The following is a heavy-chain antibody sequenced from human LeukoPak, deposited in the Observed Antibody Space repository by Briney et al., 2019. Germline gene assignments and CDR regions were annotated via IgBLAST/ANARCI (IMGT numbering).Heavy chain of an antibody. J-gene: IGHJ4*02. CDR1: GFTFSNYG. D-gene: IGHD1-26*01. CDR2: IWHDGSNK. V-gene: IGHV3-33*01. Sequence: GGSLRLSRAASGFTFSNYGMHWVRQAPGKGLEWVALIWHDGSNKYYADSVKGRFTISRDNSKNTLYLQMNSLRAEDTALYYCAGGSGISDFWGQGTLVTVSS. CDR3: AGGSGISDF.